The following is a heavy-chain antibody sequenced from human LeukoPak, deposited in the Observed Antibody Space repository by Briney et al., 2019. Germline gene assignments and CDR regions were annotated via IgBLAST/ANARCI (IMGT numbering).Heavy chain of an antibody. CDR1: GFTFSSYS. CDR3: AGARGYSYGYSDY. CDR2: ISSSSNII. D-gene: IGHD5-18*01. Sequence: GGSLRLSCAGSGFTFSSYSMNWVRQAPGKGLEWVSYISSSSNIIDYTDSVKGRFTISRDNAKNSLYLQMNSLRAEDTAVYYCAGARGYSYGYSDYWGQGTLVTVSS. V-gene: IGHV3-48*01. J-gene: IGHJ4*02.